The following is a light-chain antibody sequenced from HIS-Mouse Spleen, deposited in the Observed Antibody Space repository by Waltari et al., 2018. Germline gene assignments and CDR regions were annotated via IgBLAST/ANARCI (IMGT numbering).Light chain of an antibody. CDR3: CSYAGSYTF. V-gene: IGLV2-11*01. Sequence: QSALTQPRSVSGSPGQSVTISCTGTSSDVGGYNYVSWYQQHPGKAPKLMIYDVSNRPSVVPDRFSGSKSGNTASLTISGLQAEDEADYYCCSYAGSYTFFGTGTKVTVL. CDR1: SSDVGGYNY. J-gene: IGLJ1*01. CDR2: DVS.